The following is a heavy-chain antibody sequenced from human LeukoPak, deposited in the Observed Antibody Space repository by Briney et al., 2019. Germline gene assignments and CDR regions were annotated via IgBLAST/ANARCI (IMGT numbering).Heavy chain of an antibody. CDR1: GGSVSSGPYY. CDR2: EN. J-gene: IGHJ4*02. Sequence: SQTLSLTCTVSGGSVSSGPYYWSWTRQPPGEGLEWIGWENNYNVSLKSRVIISVDRSKNQFSLTFISVTAADTAVYFCARDRTLTNALDYWGQGTLVTVSS. D-gene: IGHD2-8*01. CDR3: ARDRTLTNALDY. V-gene: IGHV4-30-2*01.